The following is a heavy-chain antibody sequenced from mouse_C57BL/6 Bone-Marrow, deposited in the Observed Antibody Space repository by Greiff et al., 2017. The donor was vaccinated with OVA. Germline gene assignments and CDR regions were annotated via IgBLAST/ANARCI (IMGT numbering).Heavy chain of an antibody. V-gene: IGHV1-85*01. CDR1: GYTFTSYD. J-gene: IGHJ4*01. CDR3: ARRRRNAMDY. Sequence: VKLMESGPELVKPGASVKLSCKASGYTFTSYDINWVKQRPGQGLEWIGWIYPRDGSTKYNEKFKGKATLTVDTSSSTAYMELHSLTSEDSAVYFCARRRRNAMDYWGQGTSVTVSS. CDR2: IYPRDGST.